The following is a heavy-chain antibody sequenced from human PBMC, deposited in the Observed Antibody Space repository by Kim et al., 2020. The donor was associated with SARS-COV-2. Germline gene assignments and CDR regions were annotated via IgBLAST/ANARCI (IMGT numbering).Heavy chain of an antibody. Sequence: SETLSLTCTVSGGSISSYYWSWIRQPPGKGLEWIGYIYYSGSTNYNPSLKSRVTISVDTSKNQLSLKLSSVTAADTAVYYCARDWGRYYYDSSGYTQYYYYGMDVWGQGTTVTVSS. CDR3: ARDWGRYYYDSSGYTQYYYYGMDV. V-gene: IGHV4-59*13. J-gene: IGHJ6*02. D-gene: IGHD3-22*01. CDR2: IYYSGST. CDR1: GGSISSYY.